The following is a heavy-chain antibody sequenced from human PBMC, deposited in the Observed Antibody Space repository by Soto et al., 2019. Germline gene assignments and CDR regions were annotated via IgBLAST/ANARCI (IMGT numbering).Heavy chain of an antibody. CDR3: ASSHLGYCSGGSCYGYYYYYYGMDV. CDR2: IIPIFGTA. V-gene: IGHV1-69*13. CDR1: GGTFSSYA. D-gene: IGHD2-15*01. J-gene: IGHJ6*02. Sequence: ASVKVSCKASGGTFSSYAVSWVRQAPGQGLEWMGGIIPIFGTANYAQKFQGRVTITADESTSTAYMELSSLRSEDTAVYYCASSHLGYCSGGSCYGYYYYYYGMDVWGQGTTVTVSS.